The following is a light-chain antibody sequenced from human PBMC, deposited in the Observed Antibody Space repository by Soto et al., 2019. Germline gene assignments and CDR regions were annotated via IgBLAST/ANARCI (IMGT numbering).Light chain of an antibody. CDR3: MIWHSSAVV. CDR2: YKSDSDK. CDR1: SGINVGTYR. J-gene: IGLJ2*01. Sequence: QLVLTQPSSLSASPGASASLTCTLRSGINVGTYRTYWYQQKPGSPPQYLLRYKSDSDKQQGSGVPSRFSGSKDASANAGILLISGLQSEDEADYYCMIWHSSAVVFGGGTKLTVL. V-gene: IGLV5-45*02.